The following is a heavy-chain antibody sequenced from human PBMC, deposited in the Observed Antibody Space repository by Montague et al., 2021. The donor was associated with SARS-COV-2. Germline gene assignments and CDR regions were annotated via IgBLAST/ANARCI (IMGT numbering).Heavy chain of an antibody. J-gene: IGHJ6*02. V-gene: IGHV3-23*01. CDR3: AKDSYYYGLGYGMDV. Sequence: SLRLSCAASGFTFSNSAMNWVRQAPGKGVEWVSGSSGSDGGTHYADSVKGRFTISRDNSKNVLYLQMNSLRAEDTALYYCAKDSYYYGLGYGMDVWGQGTTVTVSS. CDR2: SSGSDGGT. CDR1: GFTFSNSA. D-gene: IGHD3-10*01.